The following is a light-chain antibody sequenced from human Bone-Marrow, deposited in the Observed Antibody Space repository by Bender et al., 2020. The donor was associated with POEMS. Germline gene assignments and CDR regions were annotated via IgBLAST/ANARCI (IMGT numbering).Light chain of an antibody. J-gene: IGLJ3*02. CDR3: CSYAGGSTWV. CDR1: SSDVGGYNH. CDR2: EVT. V-gene: IGLV2-23*02. Sequence: QSALTQPRSVSGSPGQSVTISCTGTSSDVGGYNHVSWYQQHPGKTPKLMIYEVTKRPSEISNRFSGSKSGNTASLTISGLQAEDEADYHCCSYAGGSTWVFGGGTKVTVL.